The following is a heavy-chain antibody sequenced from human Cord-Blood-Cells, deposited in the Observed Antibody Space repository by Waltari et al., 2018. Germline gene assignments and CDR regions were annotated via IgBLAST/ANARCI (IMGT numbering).Heavy chain of an antibody. D-gene: IGHD7-27*01. CDR2: IYYSGST. Sequence: QLQLQESGPGLVKPSETLSLTCTVSGGSISSSSYYWAWIRQPPGKGLEWIGNIYYSGSTYYNPSLKSRVTISVDTSKTQFSLKLSSVTAADTAVYYCAREVTGAGGYYFDYWGQGTLVTVSS. CDR1: GGSISSSSYY. V-gene: IGHV4-39*01. CDR3: AREVTGAGGYYFDY. J-gene: IGHJ4*02.